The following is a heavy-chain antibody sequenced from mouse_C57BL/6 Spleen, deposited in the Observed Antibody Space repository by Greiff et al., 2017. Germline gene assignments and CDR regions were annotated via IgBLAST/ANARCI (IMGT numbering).Heavy chain of an antibody. J-gene: IGHJ3*01. Sequence: EVMLVESGGGLVQPGGSLSLSCAASGFTFTDYYMSWIRQPPGKALEWLGFIRNKANGYTTEYSASVKGRFTISRDNSQSILYLQMNALRAEDSATYYCARYGSSGASYWGQGTLVTVSA. CDR1: GFTFTDYY. CDR3: ARYGSSGASY. CDR2: IRNKANGYTT. V-gene: IGHV7-3*01. D-gene: IGHD1-1*01.